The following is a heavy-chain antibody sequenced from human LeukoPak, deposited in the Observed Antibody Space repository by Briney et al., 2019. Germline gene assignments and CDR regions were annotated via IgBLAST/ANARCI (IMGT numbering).Heavy chain of an antibody. CDR2: ISGSGGST. V-gene: IGHV3-23*01. CDR1: GFTFSSYA. D-gene: IGHD2-2*01. J-gene: IGHJ6*02. CDR3: AKVVVVPGYYYYYGMDV. Sequence: PGGSLRLSCAASGFTFSSYAMSWVRPAPGKGLEWVSAISGSGGSTYYADSVKGRFTISRDNSKNTLYLQMNSLRAEDTAVYYCAKVVVVPGYYYYYGMDVWGQGTTVTVSS.